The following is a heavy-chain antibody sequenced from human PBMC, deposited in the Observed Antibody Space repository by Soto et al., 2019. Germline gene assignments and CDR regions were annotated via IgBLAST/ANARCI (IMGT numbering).Heavy chain of an antibody. CDR3: ARVMSFGVVIIRWFDP. Sequence: SETLSLTCAVYGGSFSGYYWSWIRQPPGKGLEWIGEINHSGSTNYNPSLKSRVTISVDTSKNQFSLKLSSVTAADTAVYYCARVMSFGVVIIRWFDPWGQGTLVTVSS. CDR1: GGSFSGYY. D-gene: IGHD3-3*01. CDR2: INHSGST. V-gene: IGHV4-34*01. J-gene: IGHJ5*02.